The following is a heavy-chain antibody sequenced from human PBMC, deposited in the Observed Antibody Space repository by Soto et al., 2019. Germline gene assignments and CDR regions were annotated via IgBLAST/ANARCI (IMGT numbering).Heavy chain of an antibody. CDR3: AKVKLLGFGENGMDV. CDR1: GFTFSSYG. J-gene: IGHJ6*02. CDR2: ISYDGSNK. V-gene: IGHV3-30*18. Sequence: QVQLVESGGGVVQPGRSLRLSCAASGFTFSSYGMHWVRQAPGKGLEWGAVISYDGSNKYYADSVKGRFTISRDNSKNTLYLQMNSLRSEDTAVYYCAKVKLLGFGENGMDVWGQGTTVTVSS. D-gene: IGHD3-10*01.